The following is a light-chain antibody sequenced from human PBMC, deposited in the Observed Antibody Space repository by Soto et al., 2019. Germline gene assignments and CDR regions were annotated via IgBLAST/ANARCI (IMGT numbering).Light chain of an antibody. CDR3: CSYAGSSTL. CDR1: SSDVGSYNL. J-gene: IGLJ1*01. V-gene: IGLV2-23*02. Sequence: QSALTQPASVSGSPGQSITISCTGTSSDVGSYNLVSWYQQHPGKAPKLMIYEVSKRPSGVSNRFSGSKSGNTASLTISWLLAEDEADYYCCSYAGSSTLFGTGTKVTVL. CDR2: EVS.